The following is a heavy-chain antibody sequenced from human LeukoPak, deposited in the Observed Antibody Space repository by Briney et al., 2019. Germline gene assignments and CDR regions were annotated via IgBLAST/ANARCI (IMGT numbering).Heavy chain of an antibody. CDR2: INSDGSST. D-gene: IGHD1-26*01. CDR3: ARGGGSPFDY. J-gene: IGHJ4*02. V-gene: IGHV3-74*01. CDR1: GFTFSSYW. Sequence: PGGSLRLSCAASGFTFSSYWMRWVRHAPGKGLVWDSRINSDGSSTSYADSVKGRFTISRDNAKNTLYLQMNSLRAEDTAVYYCARGGGSPFDYWGQGTLVTVSS.